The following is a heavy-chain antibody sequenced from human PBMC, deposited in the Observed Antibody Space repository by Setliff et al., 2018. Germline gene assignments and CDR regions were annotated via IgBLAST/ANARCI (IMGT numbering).Heavy chain of an antibody. Sequence: AASVKVSCKASGGTFSIYTISWVRQAPGQGLEWMGRIIPIFGTANYAQKFQGRVTITADESTSTAYMELSSLKSEDTAVYYCARSPFPVDTVMVTTFDSWGQGTLVTVSS. CDR2: IIPIFGTA. CDR1: GGTFSIYT. D-gene: IGHD5-18*01. CDR3: ARSPFPVDTVMVTTFDS. J-gene: IGHJ4*02. V-gene: IGHV1-69*13.